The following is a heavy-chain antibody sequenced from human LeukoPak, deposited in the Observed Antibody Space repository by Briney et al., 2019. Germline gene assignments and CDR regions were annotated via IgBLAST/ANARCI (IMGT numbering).Heavy chain of an antibody. D-gene: IGHD3-10*01. CDR2: INPSGGST. CDR3: ARGPLLWFGDNSLDY. V-gene: IGHV1-46*01. J-gene: IGHJ4*02. Sequence: ASVKVSCKASGYTFTSYYMHWVRQAPGQGLEWMGIINPSGGSTSYAQKFQGRVTMTRDTSTSTVYMELSSLRSEDTAVYYCARGPLLWFGDNSLDYWGQGTLVTVSS. CDR1: GYTFTSYY.